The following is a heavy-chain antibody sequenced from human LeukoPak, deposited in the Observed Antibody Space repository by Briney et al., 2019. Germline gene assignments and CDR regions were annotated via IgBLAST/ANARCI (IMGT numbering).Heavy chain of an antibody. J-gene: IGHJ4*02. D-gene: IGHD3-3*01. CDR2: ITGSGYSI. Sequence: GGSLRLSCAASGFTFSSYEMNWVRQAPGKGLEWVSYITGSGYSIYYVDSVKGRFTISRDNAKHSLYLEMNGLRAEDTAVYYCARYDGYDLRYWGQGTLVTVSS. V-gene: IGHV3-48*03. CDR3: ARYDGYDLRY. CDR1: GFTFSSYE.